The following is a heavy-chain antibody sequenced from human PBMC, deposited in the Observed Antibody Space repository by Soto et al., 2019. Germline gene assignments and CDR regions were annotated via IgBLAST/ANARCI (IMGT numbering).Heavy chain of an antibody. CDR1: GGTFSSYT. CDR2: IIPILGIA. Sequence: GASVKVSCKASGGTFSSYTISWVRQAPGQGLEWMGRIIPILGIANYAQKFQGRVTITADKSTSTAYMELSSLRSEDTAVYYCAREGYDSSGYYYSYNWFDPWGQGTLVTVSS. CDR3: AREGYDSSGYYYSYNWFDP. J-gene: IGHJ5*02. D-gene: IGHD3-22*01. V-gene: IGHV1-69*04.